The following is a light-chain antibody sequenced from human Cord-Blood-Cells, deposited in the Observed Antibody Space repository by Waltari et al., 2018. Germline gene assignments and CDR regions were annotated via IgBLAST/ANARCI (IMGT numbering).Light chain of an antibody. CDR2: KAS. CDR3: QQYNSYSPRYT. Sequence: DIQMTQSPSTLSASVGDRVTIICRASQSISSWLAWYQQKPGKAPKLLIYKASSLESGVPSRFSGSGSGTEFTLTISSLQPDDFATYYCQQYNSYSPRYTFGQGTKLEIK. V-gene: IGKV1-5*03. J-gene: IGKJ2*01. CDR1: QSISSW.